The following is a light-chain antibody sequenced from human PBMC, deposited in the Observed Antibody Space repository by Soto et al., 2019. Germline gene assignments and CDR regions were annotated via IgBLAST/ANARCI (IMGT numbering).Light chain of an antibody. Sequence: IVLTQSPGTLSLSPGERATLSCRASQSVSSNYLAWYQQKPDQAPRLLLFGTSITATGIPDRFSGSGSGTDLTLTITRLEPEDFAVYFCLQYSSSQWTFGQGTKVEIK. CDR3: LQYSSSQWT. CDR2: GTS. V-gene: IGKV3-20*01. J-gene: IGKJ1*01. CDR1: QSVSSNY.